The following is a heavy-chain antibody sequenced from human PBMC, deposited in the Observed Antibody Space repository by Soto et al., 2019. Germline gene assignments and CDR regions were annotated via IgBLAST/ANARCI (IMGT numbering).Heavy chain of an antibody. CDR1: GDSFSSSNW. V-gene: IGHV4-4*02. Sequence: QVQLQESGPRLVKPSGTLSLTCGVSGDSFSSSNWWTWVRQPPGKGLEWIGDILHTGHTDYSPSLRSRVTISIDPSKKEFSLNLTSVTATDTAVYYCARSPRRVDGKWFLDYWGQGALVTVSS. CDR3: ARSPRRVDGKWFLDY. D-gene: IGHD3-22*01. J-gene: IGHJ4*02. CDR2: ILHTGHT.